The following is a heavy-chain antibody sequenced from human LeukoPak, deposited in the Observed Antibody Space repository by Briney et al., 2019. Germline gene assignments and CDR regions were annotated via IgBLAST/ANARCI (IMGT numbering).Heavy chain of an antibody. CDR1: GYTFTSYY. Sequence: ASVKVPCKATGYTFTSYYMHWVRQAPGQGLEWMGIINPSGGSTSYAQKFQGRVTMTRDTSTSTVYMELSSLRSEDTAVYYCARDLYGDYEELDYWGQGSLVTVSS. D-gene: IGHD4-17*01. J-gene: IGHJ4*02. V-gene: IGHV1-46*01. CDR3: ARDLYGDYEELDY. CDR2: INPSGGST.